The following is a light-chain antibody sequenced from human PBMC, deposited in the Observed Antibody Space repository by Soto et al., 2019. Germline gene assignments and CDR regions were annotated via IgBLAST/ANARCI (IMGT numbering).Light chain of an antibody. CDR2: EVG. Sequence: QSVLTQPASVSGSPGQSITISCTGTSTDVGTYNYVSWYQQHPGKAPKIMIYEVGHRPSGVSNRFSGSKSGYTASLTISGLQAEDEADYYCSSYTSSSTLVFGTGTKVTVL. CDR3: SSYTSSSTLV. V-gene: IGLV2-14*01. J-gene: IGLJ1*01. CDR1: STDVGTYNY.